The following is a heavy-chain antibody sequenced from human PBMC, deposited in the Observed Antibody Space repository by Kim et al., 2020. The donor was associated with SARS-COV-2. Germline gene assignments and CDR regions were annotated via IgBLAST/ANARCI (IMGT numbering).Heavy chain of an antibody. D-gene: IGHD2-2*01. Sequence: SETLSLTCTVSGGSISSYYWSWIRQPPGKGLEWIGYIYYSGSTNYNPSLKSRVTISVDTSKNQFSLKLSSVTAADTAVYYCARWGWDRRGYCSSTSCHTRAGFDPWGQGTLVTVSS. CDR1: GGSISSYY. CDR2: IYYSGST. CDR3: ARWGWDRRGYCSSTSCHTRAGFDP. J-gene: IGHJ5*02. V-gene: IGHV4-59*13.